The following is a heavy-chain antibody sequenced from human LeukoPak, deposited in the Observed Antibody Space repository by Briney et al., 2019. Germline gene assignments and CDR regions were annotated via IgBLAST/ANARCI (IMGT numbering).Heavy chain of an antibody. CDR3: ARGKTGIAAAGDY. J-gene: IGHJ4*02. D-gene: IGHD6-13*01. Sequence: PGGSLRLSCAASGFTFSSYAMHWVRQAPGKGLEWVAVISYDGSNKYYADSVKGRFTISRDNSKNTLYQQLNNLRTEDTAVYYCARGKTGIAAAGDYWGQGTLVTVSS. CDR1: GFTFSSYA. V-gene: IGHV3-30-3*01. CDR2: ISYDGSNK.